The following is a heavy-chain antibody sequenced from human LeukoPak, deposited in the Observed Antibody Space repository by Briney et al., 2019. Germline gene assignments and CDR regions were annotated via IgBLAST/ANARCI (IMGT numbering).Heavy chain of an antibody. Sequence: SLRLSCAASGFTFDDYAMHWVRQAPGKGLEWVSGISWNSGSIGYADSVKGRFTISRDNAKNSLYLQMNSLRTEDTAVYYCASSLGEYYYFDYWGQGTLVTVSS. CDR1: GFTFDDYA. CDR2: ISWNSGSI. V-gene: IGHV3-9*01. D-gene: IGHD3-16*01. J-gene: IGHJ4*02. CDR3: ASSLGEYYYFDY.